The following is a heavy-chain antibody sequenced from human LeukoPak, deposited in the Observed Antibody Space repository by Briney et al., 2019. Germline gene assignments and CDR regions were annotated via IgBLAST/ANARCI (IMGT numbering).Heavy chain of an antibody. V-gene: IGHV4-34*01. J-gene: IGHJ6*03. CDR2: INHSGST. Sequence: PSETLSLTCAVYGGSFSGYYWSWIRQPPGMGLEWIGEINHSGSTDYNPSLKSRVTISVDTSKNQFSLKLSSVTAADTAVYYCARVKDPGGYYYYYYMDVWGKGTTVTVSS. CDR3: ARVKDPGGYYYYYYMDV. CDR1: GGSFSGYY. D-gene: IGHD3-16*01.